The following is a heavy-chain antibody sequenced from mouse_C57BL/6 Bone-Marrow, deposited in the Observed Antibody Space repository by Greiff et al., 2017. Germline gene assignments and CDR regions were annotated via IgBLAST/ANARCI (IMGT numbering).Heavy chain of an antibody. D-gene: IGHD2-3*01. J-gene: IGHJ2*01. V-gene: IGHV1-7*01. Sequence: VMLVESGAELAKPGASVKLSCKASGYTFTSYWMHWVKQRPGQGLEWIGYINPSSGYTKYNQKFKDKATLTADKSSSTAYMQLSSLTYEDSAVXYCARGGWLLPNYFDYWGQGTTLTVSS. CDR2: INPSSGYT. CDR3: ARGGWLLPNYFDY. CDR1: GYTFTSYW.